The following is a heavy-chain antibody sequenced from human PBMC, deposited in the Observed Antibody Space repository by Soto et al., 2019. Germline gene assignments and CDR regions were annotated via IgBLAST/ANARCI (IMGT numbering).Heavy chain of an antibody. CDR2: ISGSGGST. Sequence: EVQLLESGGGLVQPGGPLRLSCAASGFTFTSYAMSWVRQAPGKGLEWVSAISGSGGSTYYADSVKGRFTLSRDNSKNTLYLQMNSLRAEDTAVYYCAKGQATTGPNLRFDCWGQGALVTVSS. J-gene: IGHJ4*02. CDR3: AKGQATTGPNLRFDC. V-gene: IGHV3-23*01. CDR1: GFTFTSYA. D-gene: IGHD1-1*01.